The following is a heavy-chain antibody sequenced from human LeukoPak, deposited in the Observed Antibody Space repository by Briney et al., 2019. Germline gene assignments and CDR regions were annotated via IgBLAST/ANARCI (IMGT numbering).Heavy chain of an antibody. J-gene: IGHJ3*02. V-gene: IGHV4-59*01. CDR1: DGSISSYY. D-gene: IGHD3-9*01. CDR2: IYYSGST. CDR3: ARAYDSLTGPWGAFDI. Sequence: SETLSLTCTVSDGSISSYYWSWIRQPPGKGLEWIGYIYYSGSTNYNPSLKSRVTISVDTSKNQFSLKLSSVTAADTAVYYCARAYDSLTGPWGAFDIWGQGTMVTVSS.